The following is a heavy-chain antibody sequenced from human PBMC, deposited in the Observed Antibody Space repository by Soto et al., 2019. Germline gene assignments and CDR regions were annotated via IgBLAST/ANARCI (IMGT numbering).Heavy chain of an antibody. Sequence: EVQLLESGGGLVQPGGSLRLSCAASGFTFSSYAMSWVRQAPGKGLEWVSAISGSGGSTYYADSVKGRFTISRDNSKNTLFLQVNSLRAEDTAAYYCARDPNGDYIGAFDIWGQGIMVTVSS. CDR1: GFTFSSYA. V-gene: IGHV3-23*01. J-gene: IGHJ3*02. CDR2: ISGSGGST. CDR3: ARDPNGDYIGAFDI. D-gene: IGHD4-17*01.